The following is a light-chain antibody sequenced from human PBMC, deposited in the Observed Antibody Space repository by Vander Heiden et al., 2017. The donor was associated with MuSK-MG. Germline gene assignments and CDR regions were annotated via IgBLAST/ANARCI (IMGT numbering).Light chain of an antibody. CDR1: SSDVGSYNL. Sequence: QSALTQPASESGSPGQSITISCTGTSSDVGSYNLVSWYQQHPGKAPKLMIYEGSKRPSGVSNRFSGSKSGNTASLTISGLQAEDEADYYCCSYAGSSTFPYVFGTGTKVTVL. CDR2: EGS. V-gene: IGLV2-23*03. CDR3: CSYAGSSTFPYV. J-gene: IGLJ1*01.